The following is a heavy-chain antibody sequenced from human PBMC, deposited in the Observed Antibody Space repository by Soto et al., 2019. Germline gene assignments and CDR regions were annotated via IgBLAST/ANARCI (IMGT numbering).Heavy chain of an antibody. J-gene: IGHJ6*02. Sequence: QVQLVESGGGLVKPGGSLRLSCAASGFTFSDYYMSWIRQAPGKGLEWVSYISSSGSTIYYADSVKGRFTISRDNAKNSLYMQMNSLRAEDTAVYYCARGKTYYDFWSAKVDDGMDVWGQGTTVTVSS. CDR3: ARGKTYYDFWSAKVDDGMDV. CDR1: GFTFSDYY. D-gene: IGHD3-3*01. CDR2: ISSSGSTI. V-gene: IGHV3-11*01.